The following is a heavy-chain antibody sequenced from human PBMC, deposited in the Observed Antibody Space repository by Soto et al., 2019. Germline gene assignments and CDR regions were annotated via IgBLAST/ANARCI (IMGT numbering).Heavy chain of an antibody. J-gene: IGHJ6*02. D-gene: IGHD6-13*01. Sequence: SETLALTCTVSGGSISSSSYYWGWIRQPPGKGLEWIGSIYYSGSTYYNPSLKSRVTISVDTSKNQFSLKLSSVTAADTAVYYFARHRAAASYGMAIWGQGTKVTVSS. CDR2: IYYSGST. CDR3: ARHRAAASYGMAI. CDR1: GGSISSSSYY. V-gene: IGHV4-39*01.